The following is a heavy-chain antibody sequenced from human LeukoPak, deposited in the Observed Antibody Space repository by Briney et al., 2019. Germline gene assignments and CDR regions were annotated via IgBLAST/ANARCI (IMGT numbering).Heavy chain of an antibody. D-gene: IGHD2-15*01. V-gene: IGHV3-23*01. CDR2: SSGSGGST. J-gene: IGHJ4*02. CDR3: AKGSSYCSGGSCYLLWGVFDY. Sequence: PGGSLRLSCAASGFTFSSYAMSWVCQGPGKGRGCVSASSGSGGSTYYAHSVKGRFTISRDNSKNTLYLQMNSLRAEDTAVYYCAKGSSYCSGGSCYLLWGVFDYWGQGTLVTVSS. CDR1: GFTFSSYA.